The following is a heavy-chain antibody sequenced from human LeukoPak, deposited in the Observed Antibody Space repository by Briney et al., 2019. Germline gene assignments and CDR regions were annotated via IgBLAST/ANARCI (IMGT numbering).Heavy chain of an antibody. CDR3: ARVLGIAVVPGATEDNYFDP. D-gene: IGHD2-2*01. CDR1: GGSFSDYF. CDR2: INQSGDT. Sequence: KPSETLSLTCGVYGGSFSDYFWTWIRQSPAKGLEWIGGINQSGDTDYNPSLKSRANISIDTSRSQFSLTLNSVTAADTAIYYCARVLGIAVVPGATEDNYFDPWGQGTQVTVSS. J-gene: IGHJ5*02. V-gene: IGHV4-34*01.